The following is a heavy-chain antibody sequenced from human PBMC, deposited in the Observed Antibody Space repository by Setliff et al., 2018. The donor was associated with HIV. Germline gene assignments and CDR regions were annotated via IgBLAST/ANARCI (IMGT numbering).Heavy chain of an antibody. CDR3: ARDPRYSSGWNLIYYYYGMDV. D-gene: IGHD6-19*01. Sequence: SETLSLTCNVSGGSISSSSYYWGWIRQPPGKGLEWIGSYHYSGSTSYNPSLRSRVTISADTSKNQFSLKLSSVAAADTAVYYCARDPRYSSGWNLIYYYYGMDVWGQGTTVTVSS. V-gene: IGHV4-39*07. CDR1: GGSISSSSYY. CDR2: YHYSGST. J-gene: IGHJ6*02.